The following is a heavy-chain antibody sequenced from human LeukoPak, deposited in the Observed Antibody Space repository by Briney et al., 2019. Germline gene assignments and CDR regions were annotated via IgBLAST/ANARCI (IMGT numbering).Heavy chain of an antibody. Sequence: GGSLRLSCAAPGLTFSNYNMNWVRQAPGKGLEWISAITSSSSYTFYADSVKGRFTISRDNAQNSLYLQMSSLRAEDTAVYYCTRVEETATTAAIIRKYSYYYYYMDVWGKGNTVTVSS. CDR3: TRVEETATTAAIIRKYSYYYYYMDV. CDR2: ITSSSSYT. J-gene: IGHJ6*03. CDR1: GLTFSNYN. D-gene: IGHD4-11*01. V-gene: IGHV3-21*01.